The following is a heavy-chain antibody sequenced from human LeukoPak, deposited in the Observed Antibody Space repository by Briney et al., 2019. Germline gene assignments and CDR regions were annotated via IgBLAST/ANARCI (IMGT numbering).Heavy chain of an antibody. Sequence: PSETLSLTCAVYGGSFSGYYWSWIRQPPGKGLEWIGEINHSGSTNYNPSLKSRVTISVDTSKIQFSLKLSSVTAADTAVYYCARSDSSSWHYFDYWGQGTLVTVSS. CDR3: ARSDSSSWHYFDY. J-gene: IGHJ4*02. CDR1: GGSFSGYY. CDR2: INHSGST. V-gene: IGHV4-34*01. D-gene: IGHD6-13*01.